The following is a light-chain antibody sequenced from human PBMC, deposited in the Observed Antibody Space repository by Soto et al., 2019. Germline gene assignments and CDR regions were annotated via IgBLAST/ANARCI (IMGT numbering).Light chain of an antibody. CDR1: QGISSY. J-gene: IGKJ2*01. CDR3: QQLNSYPHT. V-gene: IGKV1-9*01. CDR2: AAS. Sequence: DIQLTQSPSFLSASVGDRVNITCRASQGISSYLAWYQQKPGQAPKLLIYAASTLQSGVPSRFSGSGSGTEFTLTISSLQPEDFATDYCQQLNSYPHTFGQGTKLEIK.